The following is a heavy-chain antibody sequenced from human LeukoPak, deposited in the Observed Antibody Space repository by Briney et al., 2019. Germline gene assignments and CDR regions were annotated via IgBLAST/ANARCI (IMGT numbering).Heavy chain of an antibody. D-gene: IGHD5-24*01. CDR2: ISAYNGNT. J-gene: IGHJ4*02. Sequence: ASVKVSCKASGYTFSSYGISWVRQAPGQGLEWMGWISAYNGNTDYAQKFQGRVTMTTDTSTSTAYMELRSLRSDDTAVYYCARGVEMATITAFDYWGQGTLVTVSS. V-gene: IGHV1-18*01. CDR3: ARGVEMATITAFDY. CDR1: GYTFSSYG.